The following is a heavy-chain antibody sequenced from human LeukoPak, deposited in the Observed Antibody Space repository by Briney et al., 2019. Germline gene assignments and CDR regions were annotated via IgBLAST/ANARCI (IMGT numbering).Heavy chain of an antibody. CDR3: ARGPITGTPLDY. CDR1: GFTFSSYD. Sequence: PGGSLRLSCAASGFTFSSYDMHWVRQATGKGLEWVSAIGTAGDTYYPGSVKGRFTISRENAKNSLYLQMNSLRAGDTAVYYCARGPITGTPLDYWGQGTLVTVSS. V-gene: IGHV3-13*01. D-gene: IGHD1-20*01. J-gene: IGHJ4*02. CDR2: IGTAGDT.